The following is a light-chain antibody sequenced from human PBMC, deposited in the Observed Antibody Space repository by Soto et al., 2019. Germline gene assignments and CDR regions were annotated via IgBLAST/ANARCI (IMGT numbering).Light chain of an antibody. CDR3: QQRSNWPWT. J-gene: IGKJ1*01. V-gene: IGKV3-11*01. CDR2: DAS. CDR1: QSVSSY. Sequence: EIGLTQSPATLSLSPGERATLSCRASQSVSSYLAWYQQKPAQAPRLLIYDASTRATGIPARFSGSGSGTDFTLTISRLEPEDFAVDYGQQRSNWPWTCGQGNNVDI.